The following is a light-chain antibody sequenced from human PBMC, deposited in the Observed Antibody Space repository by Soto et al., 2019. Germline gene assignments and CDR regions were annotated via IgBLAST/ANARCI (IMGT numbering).Light chain of an antibody. CDR3: SAYRSTTLVV. V-gene: IGLV2-14*01. CDR1: SSDVGSYNY. Sequence: QSALTQPASVSGSPGQSITISCTGTSSDVGSYNYISWYQQHPGKAPKLMIYEVSNRPSGVSNRFSGSKSANTASLTISGLHAEDEADYYCSAYRSTTLVVFGGGTKLTVL. CDR2: EVS. J-gene: IGLJ2*01.